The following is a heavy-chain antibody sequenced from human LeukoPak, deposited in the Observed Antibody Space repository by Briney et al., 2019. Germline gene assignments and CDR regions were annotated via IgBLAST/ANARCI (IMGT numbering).Heavy chain of an antibody. D-gene: IGHD4-17*01. Sequence: PSETLSLTCAVYGGSFSGHYWSWIRQPPGKGLEWIGEINHSGTTNYNPSLKSRVSISVDTSKNQFSLKLSSVTAADTAVYYCARGLYGATWYFDLWGRGTLVTVSS. CDR2: INHSGTT. CDR1: GGSFSGHY. J-gene: IGHJ2*01. CDR3: ARGLYGATWYFDL. V-gene: IGHV4-34*01.